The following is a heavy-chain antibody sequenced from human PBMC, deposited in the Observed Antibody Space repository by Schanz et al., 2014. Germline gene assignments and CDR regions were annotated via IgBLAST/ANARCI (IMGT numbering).Heavy chain of an antibody. CDR3: GLEHNSAGGAGQF. D-gene: IGHD1-1*01. Sequence: QVHVVQSGAVLKTPGASVNVSCKTSGQTVSSYFIQWVRRARGQGLEWMGIIDPRDGATNYGVKFQGGVTMARDASTATVSMQLRGLRPDDAAVYYWGLEHNSAGGAGQFWGQGALVTVSS. V-gene: IGHV1-46*01. J-gene: IGHJ4*02. CDR1: GQTVSSYF. CDR2: IDPRDGAT.